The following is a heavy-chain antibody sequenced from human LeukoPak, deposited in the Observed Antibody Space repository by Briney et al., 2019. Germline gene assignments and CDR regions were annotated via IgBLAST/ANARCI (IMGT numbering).Heavy chain of an antibody. Sequence: PSETLSLTCAVYGGSFSVYYWSWIRQPPGKGLEWIGEINHSGSTNYNPSLKSRVTISVDTSKNQFSLRLSSVTAADTAVYYCAEIYDSSGRDVWGQGTTVTVSS. J-gene: IGHJ6*02. CDR3: AEIYDSSGRDV. CDR2: INHSGST. CDR1: GGSFSVYY. D-gene: IGHD3-22*01. V-gene: IGHV4-34*01.